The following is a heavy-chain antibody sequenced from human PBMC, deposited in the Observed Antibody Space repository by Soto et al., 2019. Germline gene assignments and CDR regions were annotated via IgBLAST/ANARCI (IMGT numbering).Heavy chain of an antibody. V-gene: IGHV3-15*01. J-gene: IGHJ4*02. Sequence: GGSLRLSCAASGFTFSNAWMSWVRQAPGKGLEWVGRIKSKTDGGTTDYAAPVKGRFTISRDDSKNTLYLQMNSLKTEDTAVYYCTKDTVVVVITVSRFDYWGQGILVTVSS. CDR2: IKSKTDGGTT. CDR3: TKDTVVVVITVSRFDY. D-gene: IGHD3-22*01. CDR1: GFTFSNAW.